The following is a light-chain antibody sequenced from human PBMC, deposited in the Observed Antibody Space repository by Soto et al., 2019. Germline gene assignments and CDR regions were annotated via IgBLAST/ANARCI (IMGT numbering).Light chain of an antibody. CDR1: QSVSSSY. V-gene: IGKV3-20*01. J-gene: IGKJ4*01. CDR3: QQYGSSPGT. CDR2: NAF. Sequence: EIVLTQSPGTLSLSPGERATLSCRASQSVSSSYLAWYQPKPGQAPRLLIYNAFNRATGIPDRFSGSGSGTDFTLTISRLEPEDFAVYYCQQYGSSPGTFGGGTKGDIK.